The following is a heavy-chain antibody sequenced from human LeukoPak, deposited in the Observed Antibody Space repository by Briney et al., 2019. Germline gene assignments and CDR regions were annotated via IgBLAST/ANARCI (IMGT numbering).Heavy chain of an antibody. D-gene: IGHD5-24*01. Sequence: TSETLSLTCAVYGGSFSGYYWSWIRQPPGKGLEWIGEINHSGSTNYNPSPKSRVTISVDTPKNQFSLKLSSVTAADTAVYYCARRSGDGYNDDFDYWGQGTLVTVSS. CDR1: GGSFSGYY. J-gene: IGHJ4*02. CDR3: ARRSGDGYNDDFDY. CDR2: INHSGST. V-gene: IGHV4-34*01.